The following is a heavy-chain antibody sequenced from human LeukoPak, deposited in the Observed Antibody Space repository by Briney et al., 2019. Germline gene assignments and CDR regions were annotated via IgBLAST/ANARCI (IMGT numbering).Heavy chain of an antibody. J-gene: IGHJ4*02. Sequence: PGGSLRLSCAASGLSVRNKYMSWVRQAPGKGLEWVGRIKSKTDGGTTDYAAPVKGRFTISRDDSKNTLYLQMNSLKTEDTAVYYCTTGRCSGGSCYSGCYWGQGTLVTVSS. V-gene: IGHV3-15*01. CDR3: TTGRCSGGSCYSGCY. CDR2: IKSKTDGGTT. D-gene: IGHD2-15*01. CDR1: GLSVRNKY.